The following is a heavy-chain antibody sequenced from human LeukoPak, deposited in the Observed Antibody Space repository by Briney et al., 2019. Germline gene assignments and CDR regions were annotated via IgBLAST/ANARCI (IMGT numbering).Heavy chain of an antibody. D-gene: IGHD2-21*02. Sequence: SKTLSLTCTVSGDFISRYYWSWIRQSPGKGLEWIGYVYDRGGTNYNPSLKSRAIISADTSKNQFSLKVTSVTDADTAVYYCARASDSGDWHLGYWGQGTLVTVSS. J-gene: IGHJ4*02. CDR3: ARASDSGDWHLGY. V-gene: IGHV4-59*01. CDR1: GDFISRYY. CDR2: VYDRGGT.